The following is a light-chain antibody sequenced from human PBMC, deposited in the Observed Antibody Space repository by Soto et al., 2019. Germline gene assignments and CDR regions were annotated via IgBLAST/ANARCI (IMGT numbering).Light chain of an antibody. CDR1: QSVSNNY. V-gene: IGKV3-20*01. CDR3: QQYGSSGT. Sequence: DIVLTQSPCTLSLSAGERATLSCGASQSVSNNYLAWYQQKPGQAPRLLIYGASNRATGIPDRFSGSGSGTDFTFTISRLEPEDFAVYYCQQYGSSGTFGQGTKVDIK. CDR2: GAS. J-gene: IGKJ1*01.